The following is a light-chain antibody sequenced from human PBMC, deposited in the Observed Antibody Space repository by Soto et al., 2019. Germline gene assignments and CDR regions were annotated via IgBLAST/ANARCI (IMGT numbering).Light chain of an antibody. CDR1: EDISNW. CDR3: QQANSFPLA. Sequence: DVKMTKSPSSVSASVGDRVTITCRASEDISNWLVWYQQKPGKAPKRMIYAASSLQSGVPSRFTGSGSGTEFTLTISSLQPEDIATYYCQQANSFPLAFGQGTRLEI. J-gene: IGKJ5*01. V-gene: IGKV1-12*01. CDR2: AAS.